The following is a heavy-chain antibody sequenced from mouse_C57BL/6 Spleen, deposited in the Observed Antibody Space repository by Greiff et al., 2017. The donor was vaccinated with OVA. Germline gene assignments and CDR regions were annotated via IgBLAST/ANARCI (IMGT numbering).Heavy chain of an antibody. CDR2: IDPSDSYT. J-gene: IGHJ1*03. CDR3: ARGGGAYFDV. CDR1: GYTFTSYW. Sequence: QVQLQQPGAELVMPGASVKLSCKASGYTFTSYWMHWVKQRPGQGLEWIGEIDPSDSYTNYNQKFKGKSTLTVDKSSSTAYMQLSSLTSEDSAVYYCARGGGAYFDVWGTGTTVTVSS. V-gene: IGHV1-69*01. D-gene: IGHD1-1*02.